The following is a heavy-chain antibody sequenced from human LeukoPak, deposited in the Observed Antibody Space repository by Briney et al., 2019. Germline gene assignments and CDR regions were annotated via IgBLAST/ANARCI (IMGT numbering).Heavy chain of an antibody. CDR1: GFTFSSYA. J-gene: IGHJ4*02. Sequence: GGSLRLSCAASGFTFSSYAMHWVRQAPGKGLEWVAVISYDGSNKYYADSVKGRFTISRDNPKNTLYLQMNSLRAEDTAVYYCASSYDSSAYWGQGTLVTVSS. V-gene: IGHV3-30-3*01. CDR2: ISYDGSNK. CDR3: ASSYDSSAY. D-gene: IGHD3-22*01.